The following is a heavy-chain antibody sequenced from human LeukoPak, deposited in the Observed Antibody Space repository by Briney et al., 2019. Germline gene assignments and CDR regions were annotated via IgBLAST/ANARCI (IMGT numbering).Heavy chain of an antibody. CDR2: ISSSSSYI. J-gene: IGHJ4*02. D-gene: IGHD2-21*02. CDR3: ARTLAYCGGDCANY. V-gene: IGHV3-21*01. CDR1: GFTFSSYS. Sequence: PGGSLRLSCTASGFTFSSYSMNWVRQAPGKGLEWVSSISSSSSYIYYADSVKGRFTISRDNAKNSLYLQMNSLRAEDTAVYYCARTLAYCGGDCANYWGQGTLVTVSS.